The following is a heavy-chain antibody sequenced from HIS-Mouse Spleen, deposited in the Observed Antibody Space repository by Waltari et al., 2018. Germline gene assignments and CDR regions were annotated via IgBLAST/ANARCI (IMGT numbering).Heavy chain of an antibody. Sequence: QVQLQESGPGLVKPSATLSLTCTVSGGPISSYYWRWIRQPPGKGLEWIGYIYYSGSTNYNPSLKSRVTISVDTSKNQFSLKLSSVTAADTAVYYCAAGIAAAGDFDYWGQGTLVTVSS. V-gene: IGHV4-59*01. D-gene: IGHD6-13*01. CDR1: GGPISSYY. CDR2: IYYSGST. J-gene: IGHJ4*02. CDR3: AAGIAAAGDFDY.